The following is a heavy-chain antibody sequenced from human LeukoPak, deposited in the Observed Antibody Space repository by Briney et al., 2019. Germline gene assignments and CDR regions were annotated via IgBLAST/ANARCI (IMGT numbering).Heavy chain of an antibody. J-gene: IGHJ6*02. V-gene: IGHV1-24*01. Sequence: ASVKVSCKVSGYTLTELSMHWVRQSPGKGLEWMGGFDPEDGETLYAQKFQGRVTVTEDTSTDTACMELSSLRSEDTAVYYCATDQRGAGLGFRYGSGSYNGLDVWGQGTTVTVSS. D-gene: IGHD3-10*01. CDR2: FDPEDGET. CDR3: ATDQRGAGLGFRYGSGSYNGLDV. CDR1: GYTLTELS.